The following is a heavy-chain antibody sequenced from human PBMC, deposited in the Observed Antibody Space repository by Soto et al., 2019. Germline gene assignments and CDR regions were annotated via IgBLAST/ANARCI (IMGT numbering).Heavy chain of an antibody. V-gene: IGHV1-3*01. CDR2: INAGNGNT. CDR1: GYTFTSYA. CDR3: ARDGPPVDY. Sequence: ASVKVSCKASGYTFTSYAMHWVRQAPGQRLEWMGWINAGNGNTKYSQKFQGRVTMTTDTSTSTAYMELRSLRSDDTAVYYCARDGPPVDYWGQGTLVTVSS. J-gene: IGHJ4*02.